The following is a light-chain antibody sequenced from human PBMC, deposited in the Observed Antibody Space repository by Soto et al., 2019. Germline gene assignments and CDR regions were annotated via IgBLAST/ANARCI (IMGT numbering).Light chain of an antibody. J-gene: IGLJ1*01. Sequence: QSALTQPRSVSGSPGQSVTISCTGTSSDVGAYNYVSWYQQHPGKAPKLMIYDVSKRLSGVPDRFSGSKSGNTASLTISGLQAEDEADYYCCSYAGSYTFDVFGTGTKVTVL. CDR1: SSDVGAYNY. CDR3: CSYAGSYTFDV. CDR2: DVS. V-gene: IGLV2-11*01.